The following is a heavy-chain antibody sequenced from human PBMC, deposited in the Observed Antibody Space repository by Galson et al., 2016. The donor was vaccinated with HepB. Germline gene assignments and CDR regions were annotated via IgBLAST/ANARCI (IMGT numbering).Heavy chain of an antibody. CDR3: VRGTSNWNGVDY. D-gene: IGHD1-1*01. J-gene: IGHJ4*02. CDR2: TNTDGRST. Sequence: SLRLSCAASGFTFSGYWMHWVRQAPGQGLMWVSRTNTDGRSTSYPDSVEGRFTISRDNAKNTLYLQMDSLSAEDTAVYYCVRGTSNWNGVDYWGQGTLVTVSS. CDR1: GFTFSGYW. V-gene: IGHV3-74*01.